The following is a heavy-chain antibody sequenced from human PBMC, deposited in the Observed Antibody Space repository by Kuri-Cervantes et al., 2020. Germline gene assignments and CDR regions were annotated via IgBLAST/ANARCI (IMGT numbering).Heavy chain of an antibody. CDR3: ATVISGREGEFDY. CDR1: GYTFSNYG. D-gene: IGHD5-12*01. V-gene: IGHV1-18*01. Sequence: ASVKVSCKTSGYTFSNYGISWVRQAPGQGLEWMGWISGYNGYTKYAQRLQGRVTMTEDTSTDTAYMELSSLRSEDTAVYYCATVISGREGEFDYWGQGTLVTVSS. CDR2: ISGYNGYT. J-gene: IGHJ4*02.